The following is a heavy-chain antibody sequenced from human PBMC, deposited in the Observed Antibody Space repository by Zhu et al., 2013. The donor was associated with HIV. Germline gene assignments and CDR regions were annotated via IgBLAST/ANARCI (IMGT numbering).Heavy chain of an antibody. CDR1: GYTFTSYG. CDR3: ARGTAARWDSFDY. V-gene: IGHV1-18*01. Sequence: QVQLVQSGAEVKKPGASVKVSCKASGYTFTSYGISWVRQAPGQGLEWMGWISAYNGNTNYAQKLQGRVTMTTDASTSTVYMELSSLRSEDTAVFFXARGTAARWDSFDYWGQGTLVTVSS. CDR2: ISAYNGNT. D-gene: IGHD6-6*01. J-gene: IGHJ4*02.